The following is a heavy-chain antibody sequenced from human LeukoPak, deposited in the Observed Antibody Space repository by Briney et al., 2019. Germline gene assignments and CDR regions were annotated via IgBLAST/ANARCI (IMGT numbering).Heavy chain of an antibody. V-gene: IGHV4-59*08. D-gene: IGHD3-3*01. CDR2: IYYSGST. CDR1: GGSISSYY. Sequence: SETLSLTCTVSGGSISSYYWSWVRQPPGKGLEWIGYIYYSGSTNYNPSLKSRVTISVDTSKNQFSLKLSSVTAADTAVYYCAGIFGVVNRYFDYWGQGTLVTVSS. J-gene: IGHJ4*02. CDR3: AGIFGVVNRYFDY.